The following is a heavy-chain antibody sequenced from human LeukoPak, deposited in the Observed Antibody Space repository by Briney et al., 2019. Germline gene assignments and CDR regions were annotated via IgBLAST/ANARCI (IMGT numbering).Heavy chain of an antibody. CDR1: GDRFTSYY. V-gene: IGHV1-46*01. CDR2: INPSGGSP. J-gene: IGHJ4*02. Sequence: ASVKVSCKASGDRFTSYYMHWVRQAPGKGLEWMGIINPSGGSPSYAQKFQGRVTMTSDTSTSTVYMDLSSLRSEDTAVYYCARAGDYFDYWGQGTLVTVSS. CDR3: ARAGDYFDY.